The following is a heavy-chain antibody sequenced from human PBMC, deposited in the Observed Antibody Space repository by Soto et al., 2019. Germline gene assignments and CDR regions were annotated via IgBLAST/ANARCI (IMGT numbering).Heavy chain of an antibody. Sequence: SVKVSCKASGGTFSSYAISWVRQAPGQGLEWMGGIIPIFGTANYAQKFQGRVTITADESTSTAYMELSSLRSEDTAVYYCARRRLTGRIYYYYGMDVWGQGTTVTVSS. CDR1: GGTFSSYA. J-gene: IGHJ6*02. CDR3: ARRRLTGRIYYYYGMDV. D-gene: IGHD3-9*01. CDR2: IIPIFGTA. V-gene: IGHV1-69*13.